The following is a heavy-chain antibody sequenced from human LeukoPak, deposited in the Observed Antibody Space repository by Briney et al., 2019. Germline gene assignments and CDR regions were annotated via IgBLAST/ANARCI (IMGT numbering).Heavy chain of an antibody. CDR3: AREHHGSGSYFRGCFDY. D-gene: IGHD3-10*01. CDR1: GFTFSSYG. V-gene: IGHV3-33*01. CDR2: IWYDGSNK. J-gene: IGHJ4*02. Sequence: PGGSLRLSCAASGFTFSSYGMHWVRQAPGKGLEWVAVIWYDGSNKYYADSVKGRFTISRDNSKNTLYLQMNSLRAEDTAVYYCAREHHGSGSYFRGCFDYWGQGTLVTVSS.